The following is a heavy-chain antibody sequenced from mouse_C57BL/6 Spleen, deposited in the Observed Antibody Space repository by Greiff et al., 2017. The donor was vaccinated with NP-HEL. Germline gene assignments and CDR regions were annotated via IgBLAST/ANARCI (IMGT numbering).Heavy chain of an antibody. CDR1: GYSITSGYD. V-gene: IGHV3-1*01. CDR3: ARGGWAMDY. J-gene: IGHJ4*01. CDR2: ISYSGST. Sequence: VQLKQSGPGMVKPSQSLSLTCTVTGYSITSGYDWHWIRHFPGNKLEWMGYISYSGSTNYNPSLKSRISITPDTSKNHFFLKWKSVTTEDTATYYCARGGWAMDYWGQGTAVTVSS.